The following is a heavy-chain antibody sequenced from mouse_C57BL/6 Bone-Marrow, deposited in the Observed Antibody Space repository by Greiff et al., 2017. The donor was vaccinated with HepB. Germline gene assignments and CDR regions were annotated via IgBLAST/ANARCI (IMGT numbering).Heavy chain of an antibody. CDR2: IDPSDSYT. D-gene: IGHD1-1*01. Sequence: QVQLQQPGAELVMPGASVKLSCKASGYTFTSYWMHWVKQRPGQGLEWIGEIDPSDSYTNYNQKFKGKSTLTVDKSSSTAYMQLSSLTSEDSAVYYCARSRYYYGSIYDWYLGVWGTGTTVTVSS. CDR3: ARSRYYYGSIYDWYLGV. CDR1: GYTFTSYW. J-gene: IGHJ1*03. V-gene: IGHV1-69*01.